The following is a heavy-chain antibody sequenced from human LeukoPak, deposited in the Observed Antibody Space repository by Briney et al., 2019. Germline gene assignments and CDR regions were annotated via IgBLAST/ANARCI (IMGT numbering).Heavy chain of an antibody. CDR1: GFIVSSNY. CDR2: IYSGGST. CDR3: AKDSVGVAGPDY. Sequence: GGSLRLSCAASGFIVSSNYMSWVRQAPGKGLEWVSVIYSGGSTYYADSVKGRFTISRDNSKSTLYLQMNSLRAEDTAVYYCAKDSVGVAGPDYWGQGSLVTVSS. D-gene: IGHD6-19*01. J-gene: IGHJ4*02. V-gene: IGHV3-53*01.